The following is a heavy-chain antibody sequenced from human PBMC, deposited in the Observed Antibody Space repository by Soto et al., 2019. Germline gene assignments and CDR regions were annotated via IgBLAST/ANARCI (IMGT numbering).Heavy chain of an antibody. D-gene: IGHD3-3*01. J-gene: IGHJ6*02. CDR2: INPSGGST. Sequence: ASVKVSCKASRYTFTSYYMHWVRQAPGQGLEWMGIINPSGGSTSYAQKFQGRVTMTRDTSTSTVYMELSSLRSEDTAVYYCARTGPYYDFWSGTLWYYYGMDVWGQGTTVTVSS. CDR3: ARTGPYYDFWSGTLWYYYGMDV. CDR1: RYTFTSYY. V-gene: IGHV1-46*01.